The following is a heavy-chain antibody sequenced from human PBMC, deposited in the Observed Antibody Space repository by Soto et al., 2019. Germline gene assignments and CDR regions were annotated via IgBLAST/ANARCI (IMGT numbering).Heavy chain of an antibody. CDR2: IYYSGST. J-gene: IGHJ5*02. Sequence: QVQLQESGPGLVKPSQTLSLTCTVSGGSISSGGYYWSWIRQHPGKGLEWIGYIYYSGSTYYNPSLKSRVTISVDTSKTQFSLKLSSVTAADTAVYYCVRAAATMVRGNWFDPWGQGTLVTVSS. CDR3: VRAAATMVRGNWFDP. V-gene: IGHV4-31*03. D-gene: IGHD3-10*01. CDR1: GGSISSGGYY.